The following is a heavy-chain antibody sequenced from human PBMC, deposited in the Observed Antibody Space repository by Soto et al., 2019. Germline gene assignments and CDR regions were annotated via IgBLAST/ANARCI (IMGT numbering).Heavy chain of an antibody. V-gene: IGHV4-31*03. J-gene: IGHJ4*02. CDR1: GGSISSSGFY. D-gene: IGHD4-17*01. Sequence: ALSLTCTVSGGSISSSGFYWSWIRQPPGKGLEWIGHIYYNGTTYYNPSLKSRISISIDSSKNQFSLKLSSVTAADTAVYYCARENRLRQIDYWGQGTLVTVSS. CDR2: IYYNGTT. CDR3: ARENRLRQIDY.